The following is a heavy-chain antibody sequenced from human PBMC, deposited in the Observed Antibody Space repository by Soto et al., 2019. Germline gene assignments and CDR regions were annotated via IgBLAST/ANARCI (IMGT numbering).Heavy chain of an antibody. Sequence: QVQLVESGGGLVKPGGSLRLSCAASGFTFSDYYMSWVRQAPGKGLDWVSYISSSSCNTKYADSVKGRFTISRDNAKKTLYLQMNSLRAEDTAVYYCARDVYRYSSSAPEDVWGQGTTVTVSS. CDR2: ISSSSCNT. CDR3: ARDVYRYSSSAPEDV. J-gene: IGHJ6*02. D-gene: IGHD6-6*01. CDR1: GFTFSDYY. V-gene: IGHV3-11*06.